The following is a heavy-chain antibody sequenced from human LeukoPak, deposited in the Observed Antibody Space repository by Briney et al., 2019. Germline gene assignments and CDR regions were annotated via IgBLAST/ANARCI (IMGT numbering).Heavy chain of an antibody. V-gene: IGHV1-18*01. CDR3: AREYSGTTGADY. D-gene: IGHD1-26*01. Sequence: ASVKVSCKASGDTFTSNGISWVRQAPGQGLEWMGWINTYNGNTNYAQNLQGRVSMTTDTSTSTAYMELRSLRSDDTAVYYCAREYSGTTGADYWGQGTLVTVSS. J-gene: IGHJ4*02. CDR1: GDTFTSNG. CDR2: INTYNGNT.